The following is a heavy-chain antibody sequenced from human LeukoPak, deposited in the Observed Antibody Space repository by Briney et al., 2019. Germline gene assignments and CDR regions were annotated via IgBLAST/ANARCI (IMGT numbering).Heavy chain of an antibody. CDR3: AKPSAYGSSGPNFQH. J-gene: IGHJ1*01. CDR1: GYSFTSYW. D-gene: IGHD3-22*01. V-gene: IGHV5-51*01. CDR2: IYPGDSDT. Sequence: ESLKISCKGSGYSFTSYWIGWVRQMPGKGLEWMGSIYPGDSDTRYSPSFQGQVTISADKSISTAYLQWSSLKASDSAMYYCAKPSAYGSSGPNFQHWGQGTLVTVSS.